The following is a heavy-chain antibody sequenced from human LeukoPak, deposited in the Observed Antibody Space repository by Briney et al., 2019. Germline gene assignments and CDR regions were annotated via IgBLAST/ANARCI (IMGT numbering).Heavy chain of an antibody. D-gene: IGHD6-19*01. Sequence: GGSLRLSCTASGFTFGDYAMSWVRQAPGKGLEWVGFIRSKAYGGTTEYAASVKGRFTISRDDSKSIAYLQMNSLKTEDTAVYYCTREYEYSSGWSFNYWGQGTLVTVSS. J-gene: IGHJ4*02. CDR3: TREYEYSSGWSFNY. CDR1: GFTFGDYA. CDR2: IRSKAYGGTT. V-gene: IGHV3-49*04.